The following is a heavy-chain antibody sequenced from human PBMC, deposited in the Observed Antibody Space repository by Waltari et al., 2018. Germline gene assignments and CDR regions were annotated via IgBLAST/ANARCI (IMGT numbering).Heavy chain of an antibody. CDR1: PGSIRSFY. Sequence: QVQLQESGPGLVKPSETLSPTCTVSPGSIRSFYWSWIRLPPGKGLEWIGYIYHSGITSYNPSLKSRVTIGVDTSKNQFSLKMRSVTAADTAVYYCARTAPPYSNAAYGGWSDPWGQGTLVTVSS. CDR2: IYHSGIT. CDR3: ARTAPPYSNAAYGGWSDP. J-gene: IGHJ5*02. D-gene: IGHD4-4*01. V-gene: IGHV4-59*08.